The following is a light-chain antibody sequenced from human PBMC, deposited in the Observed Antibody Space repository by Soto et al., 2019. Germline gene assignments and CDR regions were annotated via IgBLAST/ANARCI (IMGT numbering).Light chain of an antibody. CDR3: SSYAGSYTA. J-gene: IGLJ2*01. CDR2: DVF. V-gene: IGLV2-11*01. CDR1: TSDIGAYTF. Sequence: QSALTQPRSVSGSPGQSVTISCTGSTSDIGAYTFVSWYRQYPGTAPKLMIYDVFKRPSGVPDRFSGSKSGNTASLTISGFQADDEADYYCSSYAGSYTAFGAGTKLTVL.